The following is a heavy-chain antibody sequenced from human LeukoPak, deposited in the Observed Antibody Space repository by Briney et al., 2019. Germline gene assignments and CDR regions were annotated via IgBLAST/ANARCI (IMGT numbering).Heavy chain of an antibody. V-gene: IGHV4-38-2*01. Sequence: PSETLSLTCVVFGYSINSGYHWGRIRQPPGRGLEWIGSIHRSGSTYYNPSLKGRVTISVDTSKNQFSLKLSSVTAAVTAVYYCARASAPYSSSWSPWGQGTLVTVSS. CDR3: ARASAPYSSSWSP. CDR1: GYSINSGYH. D-gene: IGHD6-13*01. CDR2: IHRSGST. J-gene: IGHJ5*02.